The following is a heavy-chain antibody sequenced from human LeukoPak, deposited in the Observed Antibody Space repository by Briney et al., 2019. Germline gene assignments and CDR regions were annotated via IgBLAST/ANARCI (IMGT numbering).Heavy chain of an antibody. CDR1: GYTFTSYA. D-gene: IGHD3-10*01. V-gene: IGHV1-3*01. Sequence: ASVKVSCKASGYTFTSYAMHWVRQAPGQRLEWMGWINAGNGNTKYSQKFQGRVTITRDTSASTAYMELSSLRSEDTAVYYCARNVGLLWFGELFDYWGQGTLVTVSS. CDR3: ARNVGLLWFGELFDY. J-gene: IGHJ4*02. CDR2: INAGNGNT.